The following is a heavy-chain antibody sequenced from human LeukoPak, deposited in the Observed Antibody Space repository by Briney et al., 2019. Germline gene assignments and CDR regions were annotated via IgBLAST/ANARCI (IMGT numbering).Heavy chain of an antibody. Sequence: GGSLRLSCAASGFTFSSYAMSWVRQAPGKGLEWVSVISGSGGTTYYADSVKGRFTISRDNSKNTLYLQMNSLRADDTAVYYCVKDSNVDHDYLWGSYRSPFDFWGQGTLVSVSS. CDR2: ISGSGGTT. V-gene: IGHV3-23*01. CDR3: VKDSNVDHDYLWGSYRSPFDF. J-gene: IGHJ4*02. D-gene: IGHD3-16*02. CDR1: GFTFSSYA.